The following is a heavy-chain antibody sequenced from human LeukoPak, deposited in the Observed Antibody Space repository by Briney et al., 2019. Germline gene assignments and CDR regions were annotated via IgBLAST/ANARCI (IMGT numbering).Heavy chain of an antibody. D-gene: IGHD5-12*01. J-gene: IGHJ4*02. V-gene: IGHV3-23*01. CDR1: GFTFSSYA. Sequence: GGSLSLSFAASGFTFSSYAMSWVRQAPGKGLEWVSTMSGSGGSTYYADSVKGRFSISRDNSKNTLYLQMNSLRAEDTAVYYCASRYSGLFDYWGQGTLVTVSS. CDR3: ASRYSGLFDY. CDR2: MSGSGGST.